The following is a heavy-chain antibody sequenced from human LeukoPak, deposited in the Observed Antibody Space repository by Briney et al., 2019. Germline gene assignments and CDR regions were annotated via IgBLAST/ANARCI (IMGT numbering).Heavy chain of an antibody. Sequence: GASVKVSCKASGYTFTGYGISWVRQAPGQGLEWMGWISAYNGNTNYAQKLQGRVTMTTDTSTSTAYMELRSLRSDDTAVYYCARRYYDILTGYYPASRERYFDYWGQGTLVTVSS. CDR1: GYTFTGYG. CDR3: ARRYYDILTGYYPASRERYFDY. V-gene: IGHV1-18*04. J-gene: IGHJ4*02. CDR2: ISAYNGNT. D-gene: IGHD3-9*01.